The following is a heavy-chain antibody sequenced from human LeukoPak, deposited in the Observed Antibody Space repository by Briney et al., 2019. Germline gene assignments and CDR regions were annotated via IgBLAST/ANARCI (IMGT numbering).Heavy chain of an antibody. CDR3: ARANYYYDSSGQGAFDI. Sequence: ASVTVSCKASGYTFSTCGISWVRQAPGQGLELMGWSSAYNGNTKYAQKLQGRVTMTTDTSTTTAYMELRSLRSDDTAVYYCARANYYYDSSGQGAFDIWGQGTMITVSS. J-gene: IGHJ3*02. D-gene: IGHD3-22*01. CDR1: GYTFSTCG. V-gene: IGHV1-18*01. CDR2: SSAYNGNT.